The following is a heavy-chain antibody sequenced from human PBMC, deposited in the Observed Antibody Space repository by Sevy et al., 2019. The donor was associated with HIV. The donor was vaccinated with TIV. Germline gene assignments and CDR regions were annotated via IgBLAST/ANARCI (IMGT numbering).Heavy chain of an antibody. Sequence: GGSLRRSCAAFGFMFSNYGMQWVRQAPGKGLEWVAFIRYDGNNLQYVDSVKGRFTISRDNSKNTVYLQMDSLRHEDTAVYYCGKEAGLTAASPDYYGMDVWGKGTTVTFSS. J-gene: IGHJ6*04. CDR1: GFMFSNYG. V-gene: IGHV3-30*02. D-gene: IGHD6-13*01. CDR2: IRYDGNNL. CDR3: GKEAGLTAASPDYYGMDV.